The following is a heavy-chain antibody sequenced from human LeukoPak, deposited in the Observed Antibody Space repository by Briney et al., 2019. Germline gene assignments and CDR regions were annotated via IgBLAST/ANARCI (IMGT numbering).Heavy chain of an antibody. D-gene: IGHD5-12*01. Sequence: GGSLRLSCAASGFTFDDYAMHWVRQAPGKGLEWVSGISWNSGSIGYADSVKGRFTISRDNAKKSLYLQMNSLRAEDTALYYCAKDILYSGYNSYFDYWGQGTLVTVSS. J-gene: IGHJ4*02. CDR1: GFTFDDYA. V-gene: IGHV3-9*01. CDR2: ISWNSGSI. CDR3: AKDILYSGYNSYFDY.